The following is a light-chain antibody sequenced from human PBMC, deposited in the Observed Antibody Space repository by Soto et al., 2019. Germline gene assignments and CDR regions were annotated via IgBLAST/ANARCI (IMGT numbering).Light chain of an antibody. J-gene: IGKJ1*01. V-gene: IGKV1-39*01. CDR1: QGISSY. Sequence: DIQMTQSPSSLSASVGDSVTITCRASQGISSYLNWYQQKPGKAPKLLIYGTSTLHSGVPSRFSGGASGMDFTLTISSLQPEDFATYFCQQSFSTPWTFDQGTQVE. CDR2: GTS. CDR3: QQSFSTPWT.